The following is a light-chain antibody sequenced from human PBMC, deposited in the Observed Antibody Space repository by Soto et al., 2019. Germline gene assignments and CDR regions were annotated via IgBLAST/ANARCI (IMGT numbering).Light chain of an antibody. Sequence: QSVLTQPTSVSGAPGQRVTISCTGSSSNIGAGYDVPWYQQLPGTAPKLLIYGNSNRPSGVPDRFSGSKSGTSASLAITGLQAEDEADYYCQSYDSSLSGVVFGGWTKLTVL. CDR1: SSNIGAGYD. CDR2: GNS. V-gene: IGLV1-40*01. J-gene: IGLJ2*01. CDR3: QSYDSSLSGVV.